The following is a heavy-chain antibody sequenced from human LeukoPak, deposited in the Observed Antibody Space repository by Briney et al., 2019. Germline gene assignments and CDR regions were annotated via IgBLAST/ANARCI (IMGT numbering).Heavy chain of an antibody. J-gene: IGHJ4*02. V-gene: IGHV3-15*01. Sequence: PGGSLRLSCAASGLTFSHGWMRSKPDGEATDYTAPVKGRFTISRDDSESTLYLQMNSLKPEDTAVYYCATGERRRAGGTPPPLDFWGQGTLVTVSA. CDR1: GLTFSHGW. CDR3: ATGERRRAGGTPPPLDF. CDR2: SKPDGEAT. D-gene: IGHD1-26*01.